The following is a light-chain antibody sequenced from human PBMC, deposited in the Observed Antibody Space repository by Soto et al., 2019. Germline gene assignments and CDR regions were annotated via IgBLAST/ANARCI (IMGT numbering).Light chain of an antibody. V-gene: IGKV1-33*01. Sequence: QMTHSPSSLSASLGDRVTITCQASQDIKNYLNLYQQKSGKAPKLLIYDASDLETGVPSRFSGSGSGTDFTLTINSLQPEDIATYYCQQYHNLPLTFGGGTKVDTK. J-gene: IGKJ4*01. CDR2: DAS. CDR1: QDIKNY. CDR3: QQYHNLPLT.